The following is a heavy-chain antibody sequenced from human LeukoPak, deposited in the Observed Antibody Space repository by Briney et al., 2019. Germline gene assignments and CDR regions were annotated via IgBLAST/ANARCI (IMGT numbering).Heavy chain of an antibody. CDR1: GYSISSGYY. CDR3: ARVTSRCSGGSCYSEFDY. CDR2: IYYSGST. V-gene: IGHV4-61*01. D-gene: IGHD2-15*01. J-gene: IGHJ4*02. Sequence: SETLSLTCAVSGYSISSGYYWGWIRQPPGKGLEWIGYIYYSGSTNYNPSLKSRVTISVDTSKNQFSLKLSSVTAADTAVYYCARVTSRCSGGSCYSEFDYWGQGTLVTVSS.